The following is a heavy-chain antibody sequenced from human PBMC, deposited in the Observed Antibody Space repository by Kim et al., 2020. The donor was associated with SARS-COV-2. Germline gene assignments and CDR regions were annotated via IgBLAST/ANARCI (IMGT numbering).Heavy chain of an antibody. CDR2: ISYDGSNK. Sequence: GGSLRLSCSASGFTFSSYGMHWVRQAPGKGLEWVAVISYDGSNKYYADSVKGRFTISRDNSKNTLYLQMNSLRAEDTAVYYCAKDDSWGIAAADLDYWGQGTLVTVSS. J-gene: IGHJ4*02. D-gene: IGHD6-13*01. CDR1: GFTFSSYG. V-gene: IGHV3-30*18. CDR3: AKDDSWGIAAADLDY.